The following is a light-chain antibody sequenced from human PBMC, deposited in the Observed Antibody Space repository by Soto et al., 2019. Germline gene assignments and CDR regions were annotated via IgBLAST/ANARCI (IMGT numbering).Light chain of an antibody. J-gene: IGKJ2*01. CDR3: QQSYSPPYT. V-gene: IGKV1-39*01. Sequence: DIQMTQSPSSLSASVGDRVTITCRASQRIGSFLNWYQQKPGKAPKFLISAASTLQSGVPSRFRGSGSGTDFTLTISSLQPDDLATYFCQQSYSPPYTFGQGTKPEIK. CDR1: QRIGSF. CDR2: AAS.